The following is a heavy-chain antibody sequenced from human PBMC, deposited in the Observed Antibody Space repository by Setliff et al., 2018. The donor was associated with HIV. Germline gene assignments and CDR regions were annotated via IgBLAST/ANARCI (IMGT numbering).Heavy chain of an antibody. V-gene: IGHV4-34*01. J-gene: IGHJ3*02. CDR1: GGSLSGYH. D-gene: IGHD1-1*01. CDR3: ARRGLDTTLVDAFDI. Sequence: PSETLSLTCAVYGGSLSGYHWSWIRQSPEKGLEWIGEINHSGSTNYNPSLKSRVTISVDKSKNQFSLKLSSVTAADTAVYYCARRGLDTTLVDAFDIWGQGTMVTVSS. CDR2: INHSGST.